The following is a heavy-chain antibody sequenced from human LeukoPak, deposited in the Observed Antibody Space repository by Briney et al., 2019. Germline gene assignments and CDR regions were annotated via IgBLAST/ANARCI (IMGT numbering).Heavy chain of an antibody. Sequence: SETLSLTCAVYGGSFSGYYWSWIRQHPGKGLEWIGYIYYSGSTYYNPSLKSRVTISVDTSKNQFSLKLSSVTAADTAVYYCARGGGPRYGIDVWGQGTTVTVSS. CDR3: ARGGGPRYGIDV. CDR1: GGSFSGYY. D-gene: IGHD3-16*01. CDR2: IYYSGST. V-gene: IGHV4-31*11. J-gene: IGHJ6*02.